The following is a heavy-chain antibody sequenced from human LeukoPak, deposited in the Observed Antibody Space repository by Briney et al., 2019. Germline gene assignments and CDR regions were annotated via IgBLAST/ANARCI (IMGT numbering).Heavy chain of an antibody. Sequence: SETLSLTCTVSGGSISSGDYYWSWIRQPPGKGLEWIGYIYYSGSTYYNPSLKSRVTVSVDTSKNQFSLKLSSVTAADTAVYYCARVLGYYDSSGFLHEYFQHWGQGTLVTVSS. J-gene: IGHJ1*01. CDR2: IYYSGST. CDR3: ARVLGYYDSSGFLHEYFQH. D-gene: IGHD3-22*01. V-gene: IGHV4-30-4*01. CDR1: GGSISSGDYY.